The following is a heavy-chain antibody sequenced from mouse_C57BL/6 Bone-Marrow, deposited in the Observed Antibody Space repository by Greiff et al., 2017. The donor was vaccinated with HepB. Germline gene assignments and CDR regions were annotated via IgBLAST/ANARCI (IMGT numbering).Heavy chain of an antibody. D-gene: IGHD4-1*01. Sequence: VQLQQSGAELVRPGASVKLSCTASGFNIKDDYMHWVKQRPEQGLEWIGWIDPENGDTEYASKFQGKATITADTSSNTAYLQLSSLTSEDTAVYYCTTLKLTFYAMEYWGQGTSVTVSS. J-gene: IGHJ4*01. CDR3: TTLKLTFYAMEY. V-gene: IGHV14-4*01. CDR2: IDPENGDT. CDR1: GFNIKDDY.